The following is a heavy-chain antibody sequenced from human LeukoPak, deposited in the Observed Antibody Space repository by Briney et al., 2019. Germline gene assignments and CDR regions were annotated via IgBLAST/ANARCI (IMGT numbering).Heavy chain of an antibody. J-gene: IGHJ4*02. CDR3: AAGSSTWYGNRHYDY. CDR2: ITHSGST. Sequence: SETLSLTCTVYGGSFSGYCWSWIRQPPGKGLEWIGEITHSGSTNYNPSLKSRVIISADTSKNEFSLKLNSMTAADTAVYYFAAGSSTWYGNRHYDYWGQGALVTVSS. CDR1: GGSFSGYC. V-gene: IGHV4-34*01. D-gene: IGHD6-13*01.